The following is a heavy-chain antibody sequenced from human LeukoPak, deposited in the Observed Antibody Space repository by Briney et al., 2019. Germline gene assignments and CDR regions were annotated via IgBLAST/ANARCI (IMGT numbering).Heavy chain of an antibody. Sequence: ASMKVSCKASGYTFNTYGITWVRQAPGQGLEWMGWISAYDGNTNYAQKFQGRVTMTTDTSTSTAFMELRGLKSGDTAVYYCAKDTGYCSAGICYSAPVIAYWGQGTLITVSS. CDR1: GYTFNTYG. CDR2: ISAYDGNT. V-gene: IGHV1-18*01. J-gene: IGHJ4*02. D-gene: IGHD2-15*01. CDR3: AKDTGYCSAGICYSAPVIAY.